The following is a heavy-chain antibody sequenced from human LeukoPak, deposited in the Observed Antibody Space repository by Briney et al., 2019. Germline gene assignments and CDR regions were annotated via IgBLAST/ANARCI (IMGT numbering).Heavy chain of an antibody. V-gene: IGHV4-39*07. CDR1: RSSISSSGYY. CDR2: IYYRGST. Sequence: NPSETLSLTCTVSRSSISSSGYYWVWIRQPPGRGLEWTGSIYYRGSTYYNPSLKSRVTLSVDPSKTQFSLKLSSVTASDTAVYYCARGVPATKGSWFDPWGQGTLVTVSS. J-gene: IGHJ5*02. D-gene: IGHD2-2*01. CDR3: ARGVPATKGSWFDP.